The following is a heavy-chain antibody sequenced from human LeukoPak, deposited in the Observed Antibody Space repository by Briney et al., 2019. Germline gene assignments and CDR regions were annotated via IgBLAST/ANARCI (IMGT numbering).Heavy chain of an antibody. CDR2: ISSSGSTI. Sequence: GGSLRLSCAASGFTFSSYEMSWVRQAPGKGLEWVSYISSSGSTIYYADSVKGRFTISRDNAENSLYLQMNSLRAEDTAVYYCARQTVAGTFFDYWGQPTLVTVCS. CDR1: GFTFSSYE. D-gene: IGHD6-19*01. V-gene: IGHV3-48*03. J-gene: IGHJ4*02. CDR3: ARQTVAGTFFDY.